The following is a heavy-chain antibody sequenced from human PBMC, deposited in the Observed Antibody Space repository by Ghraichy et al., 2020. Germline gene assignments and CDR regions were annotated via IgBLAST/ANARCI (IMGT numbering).Heavy chain of an antibody. J-gene: IGHJ3*02. D-gene: IGHD6-19*01. CDR1: GFSISSDYY. Sequence: SETPSLTCTVSGFSISSDYYWGWIRQPPGKGLEWIGTIYHSGSSYYNPSLKSRVTMSVDTSKNEFSLNLSSVTAADTAVYYCARPNSSGWGDAFDIWGQGTMVTVPS. V-gene: IGHV4-38-2*02. CDR2: IYHSGSS. CDR3: ARPNSSGWGDAFDI.